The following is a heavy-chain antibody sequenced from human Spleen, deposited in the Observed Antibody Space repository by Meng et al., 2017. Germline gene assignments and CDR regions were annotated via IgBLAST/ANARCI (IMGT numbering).Heavy chain of an antibody. Sequence: QVQLQESGPGLVKPSQPPSLTCTVSGSSISTSGYYWGWIRQPPGKGLEWIGSIGHSGITYYTPSLKSRVTVSIDTSKSQFSLKLTSVTAADTAVYYCVRSSGWVRTGFDPWGQGTLVTVSS. CDR1: GSSISTSGYY. J-gene: IGHJ5*02. CDR3: VRSSGWVRTGFDP. V-gene: IGHV4-39*01. D-gene: IGHD6-19*01. CDR2: IGHSGIT.